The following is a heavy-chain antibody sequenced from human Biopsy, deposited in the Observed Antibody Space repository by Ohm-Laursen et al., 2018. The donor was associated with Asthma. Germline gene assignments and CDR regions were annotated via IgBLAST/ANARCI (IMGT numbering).Heavy chain of an antibody. J-gene: IGHJ4*02. CDR2: ISYTGSA. D-gene: IGHD7-27*01. CDR1: GGSMSSSSYY. CDR3: ARHWGWGSFFDY. V-gene: IGHV4-39*01. Sequence: SETLSLTCIVSGGSMSSSSYYWGWIRQPPGKGLEWMGSISYTGSAYHNPSLKSRVTISVDTSKNHFSLKLSSVTAADTAVYYCARHWGWGSFFDYWGQGTPVTVSS.